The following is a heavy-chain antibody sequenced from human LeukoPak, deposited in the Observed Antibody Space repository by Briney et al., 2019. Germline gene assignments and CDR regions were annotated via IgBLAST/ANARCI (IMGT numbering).Heavy chain of an antibody. CDR1: GVTFDDYG. Sequence: GGPLRLSCAASGVTFDDYGMSWARQAPGKGLEWVSGINWDGGSTGYADSVKGRFTISRDNAKNFLYLQMNSLRAEDTALYYCARTVSSAGRSDDAFDIWGQGTMVTVSS. J-gene: IGHJ3*02. V-gene: IGHV3-20*04. D-gene: IGHD5/OR15-5a*01. CDR3: ARTVSSAGRSDDAFDI. CDR2: INWDGGST.